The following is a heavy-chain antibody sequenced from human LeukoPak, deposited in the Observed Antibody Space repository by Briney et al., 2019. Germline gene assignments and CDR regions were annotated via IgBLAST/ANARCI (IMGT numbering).Heavy chain of an antibody. CDR1: GGSISSSSYY. CDR2: IYYSGST. V-gene: IGHV4-39*01. CDR3: ARGEDGDYYFQH. Sequence: SETLSLTCTVSGGSISSSSYYWGWIRQPPGKGLEWIGSIYYSGSTYYNPSLKSRVTISVDTSKNQFSLKLSSVTAADTAVYYSARGEDGDYYFQHWGQGTLVTVSS. D-gene: IGHD4-17*01. J-gene: IGHJ1*01.